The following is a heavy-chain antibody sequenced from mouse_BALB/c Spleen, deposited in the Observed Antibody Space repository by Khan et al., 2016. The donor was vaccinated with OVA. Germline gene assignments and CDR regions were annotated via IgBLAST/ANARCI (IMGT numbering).Heavy chain of an antibody. J-gene: IGHJ4*01. V-gene: IGHV2-6-7*01. CDR2: IWGDGST. CDR3: ARTYYGNYREAMDY. CDR1: GFSLNGYG. Sequence: QVQLQQSGPGLVAPSQTLSITCTVSGFSLNGYGVNWVRQPPGKDLEWLGMIWGDGSTDYNSALKSRLSISKDKSKSHVFLKMKSLETDETAMYYCARTYYGNYREAMDYWGQGTSVTVSS. D-gene: IGHD2-1*01.